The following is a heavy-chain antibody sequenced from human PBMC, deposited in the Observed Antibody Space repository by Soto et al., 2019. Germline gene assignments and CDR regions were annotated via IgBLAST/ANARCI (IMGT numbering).Heavy chain of an antibody. V-gene: IGHV3-53*01. CDR3: ARDGVGPTDAFDI. J-gene: IGHJ3*02. CDR2: IYSGGST. Sequence: GGSLRLSCAASGFTVSSNYMIWVRQAPGKGLEWVSVIYSGGSTYYADSVKGRFTISRDNSKNTLYLQMNSLRAEDTAVYYCARDGVGPTDAFDIWGQGTMVTVSS. D-gene: IGHD3-16*01. CDR1: GFTVSSNY.